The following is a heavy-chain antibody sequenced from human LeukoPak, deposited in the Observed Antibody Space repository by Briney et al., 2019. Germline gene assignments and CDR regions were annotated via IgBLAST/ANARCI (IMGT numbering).Heavy chain of an antibody. Sequence: GGSLRLSCAASGFTFSSYSMYWVRQAPGKGLEWVSAISVSGNTYHADSVKGRFTISRDSSKNTLYLQMNRLRAEDAAVYYCSRDPRHNDYWGQGTLVTVSS. CDR1: GFTFSSYS. V-gene: IGHV3-23*01. CDR3: SRDPRHNDY. CDR2: ISVSGNT. J-gene: IGHJ4*02.